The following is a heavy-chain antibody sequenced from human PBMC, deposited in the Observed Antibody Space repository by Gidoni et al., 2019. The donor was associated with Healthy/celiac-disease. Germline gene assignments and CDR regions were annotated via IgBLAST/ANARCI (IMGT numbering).Heavy chain of an antibody. Sequence: QVQLVQSGAEVKKPGASVKVSCKASGYTFTSYGIRWVRQAPGQGLEWMGRISAYNSNTNYAQKLQGRVTMTTDTSTSTDYMELRSLRSDDTAGYYCARDGAVAGGDAFDIWGQGTMVTVSS. V-gene: IGHV1-18*01. D-gene: IGHD6-19*01. CDR1: GYTFTSYG. CDR3: ARDGAVAGGDAFDI. CDR2: ISAYNSNT. J-gene: IGHJ3*02.